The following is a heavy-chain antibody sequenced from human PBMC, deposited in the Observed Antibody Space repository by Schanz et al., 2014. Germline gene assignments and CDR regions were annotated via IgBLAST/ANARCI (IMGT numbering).Heavy chain of an antibody. CDR2: VSRSTPDI. D-gene: IGHD3-3*01. Sequence: EVQLAESGGGLVQPGGSLRLSCAASTFTFSSDWMSWVRQAPGKGLEWVSYVSRSTPDIYYADSVKGRFTMSRDNAKNTVFLQVDSLRAEDAAVYYCVRDSFFAFDYWGQGTLVTVSP. J-gene: IGHJ4*02. V-gene: IGHV3-48*01. CDR3: VRDSFFAFDY. CDR1: TFTFSSDW.